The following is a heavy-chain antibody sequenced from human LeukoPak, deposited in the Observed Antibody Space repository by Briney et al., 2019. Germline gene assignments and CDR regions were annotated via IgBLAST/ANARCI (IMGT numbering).Heavy chain of an antibody. J-gene: IGHJ3*02. CDR3: ARFDYGDYVEAFDI. Sequence: ASVKVSCKVSGYTLTELSMHWVRQAPGKGLEWMGGFDPEDGETIYAQKFQGRVTMTRDTSISTAYMELSRLRSDDTAVYYCARFDYGDYVEAFDIWGQGTMVTVSS. V-gene: IGHV1-24*01. D-gene: IGHD4-17*01. CDR1: GYTLTELS. CDR2: FDPEDGET.